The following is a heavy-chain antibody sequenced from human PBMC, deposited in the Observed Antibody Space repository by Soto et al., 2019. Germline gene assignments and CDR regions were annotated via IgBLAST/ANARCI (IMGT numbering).Heavy chain of an antibody. D-gene: IGHD5-12*01. CDR3: AKDMGDGYNWERGGGGFDY. CDR1: GFTFDDYA. Sequence: EVQLVESGGGLVQPGRSLRLSCAASGFTFDDYAMHWVRQAPGKGLEWVSGISWNSGSIGYADSVKGRFTISRDNAKNSLYLQRNSLRAEDTALYYWAKDMGDGYNWERGGGGFDYWGQGTLVTVSS. V-gene: IGHV3-9*01. J-gene: IGHJ4*02. CDR2: ISWNSGSI.